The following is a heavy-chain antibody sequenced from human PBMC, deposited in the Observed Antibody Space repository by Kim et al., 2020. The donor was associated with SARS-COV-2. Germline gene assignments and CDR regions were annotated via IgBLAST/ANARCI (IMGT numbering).Heavy chain of an antibody. CDR2: ISYNSGCI. J-gene: IGHJ4*02. CDR1: GFTFGDYT. V-gene: IGHV3-9*01. Sequence: GGSLRLSCSASGFTFGDYTVHWVRQAPGKGLEWISSISYNSGCINYADSVKGRFTISRDNAKNSLHLQMNSLRPDDTALYFCAKDWGYGTGTYFDCWGQGTLVTVSS. CDR3: AKDWGYGTGTYFDC. D-gene: IGHD3-10*01.